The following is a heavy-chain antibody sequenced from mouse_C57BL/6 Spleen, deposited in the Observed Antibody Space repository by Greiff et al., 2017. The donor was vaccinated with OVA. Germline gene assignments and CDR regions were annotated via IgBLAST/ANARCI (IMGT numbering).Heavy chain of an antibody. CDR1: GYTFTSYW. Sequence: VQLQQPGAELVKPGASVKLSCKASGYTFTSYWMHWVKQRPGPGLEWIGMIHPNSGSTNYNEKFKSKATLTVDKSSSTAYMQLSSLTSEDSAVYYCAKSLTGYYFDYWGQGTTLTVSS. J-gene: IGHJ2*01. V-gene: IGHV1-64*01. CDR2: IHPNSGST. CDR3: AKSLTGYYFDY. D-gene: IGHD4-1*01.